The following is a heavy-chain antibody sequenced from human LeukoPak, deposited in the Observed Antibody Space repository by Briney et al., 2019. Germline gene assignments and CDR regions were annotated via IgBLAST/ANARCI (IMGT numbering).Heavy chain of an antibody. CDR2: IYTSGST. J-gene: IGHJ5*02. V-gene: IGHV4-4*07. D-gene: IGHD4-17*01. CDR3: ARASVDGDGGNWFDP. Sequence: PSETLSLTCTVSGGSISSYYWSWIRQPAGKGLEWIGRIYTSGSTNYNPSLKSRVTMSVDTFKNQFSLKLSSVTAADTAVYYCARASVDGDGGNWFDPWGQGTLVTVSS. CDR1: GGSISSYY.